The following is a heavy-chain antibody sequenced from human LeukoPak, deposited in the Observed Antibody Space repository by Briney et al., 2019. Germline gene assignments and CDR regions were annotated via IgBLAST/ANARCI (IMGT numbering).Heavy chain of an antibody. V-gene: IGHV3-33*08. Sequence: GGSLRLSCAASGFSFSNAWMSWVRQAPGKGLEWVAVIWYDGSNKYYADSVKGRFTISRDNSKNTLYLQMNSLRAEDTAVYYCAGNYGPYYFDYWGQGTLVTVSS. CDR3: AGNYGPYYFDY. D-gene: IGHD3-10*01. CDR1: GFSFSNAW. J-gene: IGHJ4*02. CDR2: IWYDGSNK.